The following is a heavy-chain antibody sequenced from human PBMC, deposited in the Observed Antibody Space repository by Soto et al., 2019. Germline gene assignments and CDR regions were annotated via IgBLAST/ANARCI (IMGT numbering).Heavy chain of an antibody. CDR2: IYYSGGT. CDR3: ARKDSGYADDMDV. J-gene: IGHJ6*03. V-gene: IGHV4-31*03. CDR1: GGSISRGGYY. Sequence: QVQLQESGPGLVKPSQTLSLTCTVSGGSISRGGYYWSWIRQHPGKGLEWSGDIYYSGGTYYNPSLKRRVTISVDTSENQFSLRLSSVTAADTAVYYCARKDSGYADDMDVWGKGTTVTVSS. D-gene: IGHD5-12*01.